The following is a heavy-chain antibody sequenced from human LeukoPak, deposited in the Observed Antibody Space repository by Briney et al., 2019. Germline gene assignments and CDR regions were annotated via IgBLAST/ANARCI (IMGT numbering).Heavy chain of an antibody. CDR1: GFTFDDYA. CDR3: AKDLRGSYDILTGSY. CDR2: ISGDGVST. D-gene: IGHD3-9*01. Sequence: PGGSLRLSCAASGFTFDDYAMHWVRQAAGKGLEWVSLISGDGVSTYYADSVKGRFTISRDNSKNPLYLQMNSLRTEDTALYYCAKDLRGSYDILTGSYWGQGTLVTVSS. J-gene: IGHJ4*02. V-gene: IGHV3-43*02.